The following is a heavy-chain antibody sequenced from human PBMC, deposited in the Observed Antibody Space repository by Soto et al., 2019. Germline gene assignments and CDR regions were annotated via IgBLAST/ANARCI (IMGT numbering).Heavy chain of an antibody. Sequence: SETLSLRCAVYGGSLSDYSWSWIRQSPEKGLEWIGEINHGRSTKYNPSLKSLVTISVDTSKNQVSLVLTSATAADTAVYCCARGGGNSGYFFDYWGRGTLVTVSS. V-gene: IGHV4-34*01. CDR2: INHGRST. D-gene: IGHD5-12*01. J-gene: IGHJ4*02. CDR3: ARGGGNSGYFFDY. CDR1: GGSLSDYS.